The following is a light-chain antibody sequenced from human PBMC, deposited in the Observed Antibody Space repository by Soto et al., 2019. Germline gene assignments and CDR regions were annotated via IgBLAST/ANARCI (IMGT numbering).Light chain of an antibody. CDR1: QSVSSN. V-gene: IGKV3-15*01. CDR2: GAS. Sequence: EIVLTQSPGTLSVSPGERATLSCLASQSVSSNLAWYQQKPGQAPRLLIYGASTRATGSPARFSGSGSGTESTLTISSLQSEDFAVYYCQQYNTWPIIFGQGTRLEI. CDR3: QQYNTWPII. J-gene: IGKJ5*01.